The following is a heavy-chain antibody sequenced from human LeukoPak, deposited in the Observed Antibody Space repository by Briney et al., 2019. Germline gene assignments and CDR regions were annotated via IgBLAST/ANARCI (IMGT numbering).Heavy chain of an antibody. CDR1: GYTFTSYY. J-gene: IGHJ1*01. Sequence: ASVTVSCKASGYTFTSYYMHRVRQAPGQGLEWMGIINPSGGSTSYAQKFQGRVTMTRDTSTSTVYMELSSLRSEDTAVYYCARDPNDYGDYGGFQHWGQGTLVTVSS. V-gene: IGHV1-46*01. CDR3: ARDPNDYGDYGGFQH. CDR2: INPSGGST. D-gene: IGHD4-17*01.